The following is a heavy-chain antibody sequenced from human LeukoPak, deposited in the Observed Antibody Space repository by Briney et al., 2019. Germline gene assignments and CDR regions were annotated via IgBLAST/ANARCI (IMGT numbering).Heavy chain of an antibody. J-gene: IGHJ4*02. D-gene: IGHD6-13*01. CDR3: VRDVAAGFDY. CDR1: EFTFSDYW. Sequence: GGSLRLSCAASEFTFSDYWMSWVRQAPGKGPEWVANIKEDGSEKQYVDSVKGRFTVSRDNAKNSLFLQMNSLRLEDTAVYYCVRDVAAGFDYWGQGTLVTVSS. CDR2: IKEDGSEK. V-gene: IGHV3-7*01.